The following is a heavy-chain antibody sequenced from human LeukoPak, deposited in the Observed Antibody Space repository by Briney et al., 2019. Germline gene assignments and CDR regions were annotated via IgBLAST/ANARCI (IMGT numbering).Heavy chain of an antibody. V-gene: IGHV1-18*01. CDR3: ARDGTAGVDY. CDR1: GYIFFSFG. CDR2: ISVDSGNT. Sequence: GASVKVSCKASGYIFFSFGISWVRQAPGQGLEWMGWISVDSGNTNYAQKLQGRVTMTTDTSTSTAYMELRSLRSDDTAVYYCARDGTAGVDYWGQGTLVTVSS. J-gene: IGHJ4*02. D-gene: IGHD1/OR15-1a*01.